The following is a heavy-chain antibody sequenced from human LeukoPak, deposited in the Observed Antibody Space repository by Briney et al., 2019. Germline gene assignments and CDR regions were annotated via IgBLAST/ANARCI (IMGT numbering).Heavy chain of an antibody. V-gene: IGHV1-46*01. CDR3: AWYGSSGWYVFDY. D-gene: IGHD6-19*01. Sequence: EVSVKLSCKASGYTYTRYYMHCVPQASRQALECMGISKPSGGSTSYAQKFQGRVTMTRDISTSTVYMELSSLSSEDTAVYYCAWYGSSGWYVFDYWGQGTLVTVSS. J-gene: IGHJ4*02. CDR2: SKPSGGST. CDR1: GYTYTRYY.